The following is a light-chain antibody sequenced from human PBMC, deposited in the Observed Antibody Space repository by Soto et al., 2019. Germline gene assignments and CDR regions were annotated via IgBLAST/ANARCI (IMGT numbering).Light chain of an antibody. V-gene: IGLV2-14*01. CDR2: EVS. J-gene: IGLJ1*01. CDR3: SSYTSSSTYV. Sequence: QYALTQPASVSGSPGQSITISCTGTSSDVGGYNYVSWYQQHPGKAPKLMIYEVSNRPSGVSNRFSGSKSGNTASLTISGLQVEDEADYYCSSYTSSSTYVFGTGTKLTVL. CDR1: SSDVGGYNY.